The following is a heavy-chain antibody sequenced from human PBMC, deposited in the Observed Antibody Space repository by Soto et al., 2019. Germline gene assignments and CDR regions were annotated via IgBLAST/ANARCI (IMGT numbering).Heavy chain of an antibody. CDR2: INHSGST. J-gene: IGHJ6*02. Sequence: SETLSLTCAVYGGSFSGYYWSWIRQPPGKGLEWIGEINHSGSTNYSPSLKSRVTISVDTSKNQFSLKLSSVTAADTAVYYCARGLRGITIFGVAYYYYGMDVWGQGTTVTVSS. V-gene: IGHV4-34*01. CDR1: GGSFSGYY. CDR3: ARGLRGITIFGVAYYYYGMDV. D-gene: IGHD3-3*01.